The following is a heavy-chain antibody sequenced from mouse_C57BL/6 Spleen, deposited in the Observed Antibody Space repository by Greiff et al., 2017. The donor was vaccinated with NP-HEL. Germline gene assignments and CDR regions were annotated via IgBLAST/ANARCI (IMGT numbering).Heavy chain of an antibody. CDR2: INPNNGGT. Sequence: EVQLQQSGPELVKPGASVKISCKASGYTFTDYYMNWVKQSHGKSLEWIGDINPNNGGTSYNQKFKGKATLTVDKSSSTAYMELRSLTSEDSAVYYCASDSNSPLVYWGQGTLVTVSA. V-gene: IGHV1-26*01. CDR3: ASDSNSPLVY. CDR1: GYTFTDYY. J-gene: IGHJ3*01. D-gene: IGHD2-5*01.